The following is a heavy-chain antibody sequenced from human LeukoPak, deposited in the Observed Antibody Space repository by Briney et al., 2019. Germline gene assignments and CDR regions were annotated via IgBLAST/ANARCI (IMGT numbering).Heavy chain of an antibody. CDR3: ARHPGGIAVAGLDY. CDR2: IYYTGVT. CDR1: GGYIITSGHY. J-gene: IGHJ4*02. Sequence: SETLSLTCTVSGGYIITSGHYWGWIRQPPGKGLEWIGSIYYTGVTSTNPFFRSRMSISVDTSKNQFSLNLTSVTAADTAVYYCARHPGGIAVAGLDYWGQGTLVTVSS. D-gene: IGHD6-19*01. V-gene: IGHV4-39*01.